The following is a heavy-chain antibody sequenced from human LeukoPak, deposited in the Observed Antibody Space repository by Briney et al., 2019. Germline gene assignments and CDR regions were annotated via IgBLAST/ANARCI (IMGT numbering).Heavy chain of an antibody. J-gene: IGHJ6*02. CDR1: GYTLTELS. Sequence: ASVKVSCKVSGYTLTELSMHWVRQAPGKGLEWMGGFDPEDGETIYAQKFQGRVTMTEDTSTDTAYMELSSLRSEDTAVYYCATGASSYSGGSCYSALYYYYGMDVWGQGTTVTVSS. CDR3: ATGASSYSGGSCYSALYYYYGMDV. V-gene: IGHV1-24*01. D-gene: IGHD2-15*01. CDR2: FDPEDGET.